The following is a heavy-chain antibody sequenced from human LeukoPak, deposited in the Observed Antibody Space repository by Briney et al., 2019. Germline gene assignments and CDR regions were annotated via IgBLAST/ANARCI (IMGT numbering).Heavy chain of an antibody. J-gene: IGHJ3*02. D-gene: IGHD2-15*01. V-gene: IGHV3-7*01. Sequence: GGSLRLSCAASGFTFSSYWMSWVRQAPGKGLEWVANIKQDGSEKYYVDSVKGRFTISRDNAKNSLYLQMNSLRAEDTAVYYCARAADIVVVVAAFFDIWGQGTMVTVSS. CDR1: GFTFSSYW. CDR3: ARAADIVVVVAAFFDI. CDR2: IKQDGSEK.